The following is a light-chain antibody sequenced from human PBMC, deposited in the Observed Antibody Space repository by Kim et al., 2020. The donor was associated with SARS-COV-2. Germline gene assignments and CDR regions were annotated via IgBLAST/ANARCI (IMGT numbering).Light chain of an antibody. CDR1: SLRSYY. CDR2: GKN. Sequence: SSELTQDPAVSVALGQTVRITCQGDSLRSYYASWYQQKPGQAPVLVLYGKNNPPSGIPDRFSGSSSGNTASFTITGAPAEDEADYYCNSRDSSGNWVFGG. CDR3: NSRDSSGNWV. V-gene: IGLV3-19*01. J-gene: IGLJ3*02.